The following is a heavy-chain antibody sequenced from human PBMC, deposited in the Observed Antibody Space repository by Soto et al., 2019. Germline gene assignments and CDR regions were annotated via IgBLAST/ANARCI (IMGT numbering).Heavy chain of an antibody. CDR1: GYIFSNYY. CDR3: ARRGMSKIGFDS. J-gene: IGHJ3*02. Sequence: APVKVSCKASGYIFSNYYLHWVRQAPGQGLEWMGVFNPSGDATHYAQNFQGRVTVTRDTSSSTVYMELSNLTSDDTAVYYCARRGMSKIGFDSWGQGTMVTVSS. CDR2: FNPSGDAT. V-gene: IGHV1-46*01. D-gene: IGHD3-10*01.